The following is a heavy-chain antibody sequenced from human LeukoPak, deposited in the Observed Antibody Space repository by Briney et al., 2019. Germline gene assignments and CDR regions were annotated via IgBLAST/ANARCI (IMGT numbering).Heavy chain of an antibody. CDR1: GFTFSSYW. D-gene: IGHD6-13*01. CDR3: ASEYRSSWSYYFDY. CDR2: IKSDGSIT. V-gene: IGHV3-74*01. J-gene: IGHJ4*02. Sequence: GGSLRLSCAASGFTFSSYWMHWVRQAPGKGLVWVSRIKSDGSITTYTDSVKGRLTISRDNAKNTVSLQMNSLRAEDTAVYFCASEYRSSWSYYFDYWGQGALVTVSS.